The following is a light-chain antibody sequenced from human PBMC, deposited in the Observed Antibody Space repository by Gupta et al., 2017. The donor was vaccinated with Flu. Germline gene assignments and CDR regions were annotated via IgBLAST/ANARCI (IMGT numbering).Light chain of an antibody. J-gene: IGKJ2*03. CDR3: MQSLQTPYS. V-gene: IGKV2-28*01. CDR2: LGS. Sequence: DIVMTQSPLSLPVTPGEPASISCRSSHSLLHNNGYNCLDWYLQKPGQSPQLLIYLGSSRASGIPDRFSGSGSGTDFTLKISRVKAEDVGVYYCMQSLQTPYSFGQGTKLEIK. CDR1: HSLLHNNGYNC.